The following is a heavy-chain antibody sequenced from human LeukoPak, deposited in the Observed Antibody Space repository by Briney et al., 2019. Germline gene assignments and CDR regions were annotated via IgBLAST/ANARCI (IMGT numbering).Heavy chain of an antibody. CDR1: GYTFTSYY. Sequence: VASVKVSCKASGYTFTSYYMHWVRQAPGQGLEWMGIINPSGGSTSYAQKFQDRVTMTRDTSTSTVYMELSSLRSEDTAVYYCARGYYDFWTRYNWFDPWGQGTLVTVSS. J-gene: IGHJ5*02. D-gene: IGHD3-3*01. CDR3: ARGYYDFWTRYNWFDP. CDR2: INPSGGST. V-gene: IGHV1-46*01.